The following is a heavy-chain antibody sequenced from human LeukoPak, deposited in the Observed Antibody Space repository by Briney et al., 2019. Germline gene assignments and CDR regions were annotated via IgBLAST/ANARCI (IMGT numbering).Heavy chain of an antibody. CDR1: GFTFNNYA. D-gene: IGHD6-19*01. CDR3: AAQQWLENWFDP. Sequence: GGSLRLSCAASGFTFNNYAMSWVRQAPGKGLEWVSAISSSGGSTYYADSVKGRFTISRDNSKNTLYLQMNSLRAEDTAVYYCAAQQWLENWFDPWGQGTLVTVSS. CDR2: ISSSGGST. V-gene: IGHV3-23*01. J-gene: IGHJ5*02.